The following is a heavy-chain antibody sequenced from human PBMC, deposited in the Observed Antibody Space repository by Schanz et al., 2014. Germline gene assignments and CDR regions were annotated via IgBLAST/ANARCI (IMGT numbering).Heavy chain of an antibody. Sequence: EVQLVESGGGLIQPGGSLRLSCAASGFSVSSHYMSWVRQAPGKGLEWVSLISGRGDSTHYADSVKGRFTISRDNSRKTLSLQMDSLRAEDSAVYYCARYSSSSAAYAMDVWGQGTTVTVSS. CDR1: GFSVSSHY. CDR2: ISGRGDST. D-gene: IGHD6-6*01. CDR3: ARYSSSSAAYAMDV. J-gene: IGHJ6*02. V-gene: IGHV3-53*01.